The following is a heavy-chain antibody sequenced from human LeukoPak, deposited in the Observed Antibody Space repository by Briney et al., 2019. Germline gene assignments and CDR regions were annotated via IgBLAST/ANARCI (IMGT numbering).Heavy chain of an antibody. CDR3: ARDAYYDFWSGYYDYYYYYMDV. J-gene: IGHJ6*03. D-gene: IGHD3-3*01. V-gene: IGHV1-2*02. CDR1: GYTFTGYY. Sequence: ASVKVSCKASGYTFTGYYMHWVRQAPGQGLKWMGWINPNSGGTNYAQKFQGRVTMTRDTSISTAYMELSRLRSDDTAVYYCARDAYYDFWSGYYDYYYYYMDVWGKGTTVTVSS. CDR2: INPNSGGT.